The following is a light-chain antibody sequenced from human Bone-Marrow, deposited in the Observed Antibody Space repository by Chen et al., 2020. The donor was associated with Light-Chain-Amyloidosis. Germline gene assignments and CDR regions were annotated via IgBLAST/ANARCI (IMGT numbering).Light chain of an antibody. CDR3: QVWDRSSDRPV. J-gene: IGLJ3*02. V-gene: IGLV3-21*02. CDR2: DDS. CDR1: NIGSTS. Sequence: SYVLTQASSVSVAPGQTATIACGGNNIGSTSVHWYQQTPGQAPLLVVYDDSDRPSGIPERLSGSNSGNKATLTSSRVEAGDEADYYCQVWDRSSDRPVFGGGTKLTVL.